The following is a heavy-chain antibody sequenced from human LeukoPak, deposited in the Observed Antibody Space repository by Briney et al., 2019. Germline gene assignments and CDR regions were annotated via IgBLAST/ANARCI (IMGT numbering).Heavy chain of an antibody. CDR3: TRWGAGGLTLAY. J-gene: IGHJ4*02. Sequence: PGGSLRLSCATSGFSFSFYGMLWVRQAPGKGLEWVAVIWNDGSQKYYGDSVKGRFTISKDNSSNTVNLQMDSLRAAAPAIYYCTRWGAGGLTLAYWGQGVLVTVSS. D-gene: IGHD3-16*01. CDR1: GFSFSFYG. CDR2: IWNDGSQK. V-gene: IGHV3-33*01.